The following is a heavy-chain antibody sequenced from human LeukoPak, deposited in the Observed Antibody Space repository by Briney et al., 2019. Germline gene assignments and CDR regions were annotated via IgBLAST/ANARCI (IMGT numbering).Heavy chain of an antibody. J-gene: IGHJ4*02. CDR3: ARHGNYDSRGYH. V-gene: IGHV5-51*01. D-gene: IGHD3-22*01. CDR2: IYLGDSDT. CDR1: GYRFSTYW. Sequence: GESLKISCKDCGYRFSTYWIGWVRQMPGKGLEWMGIIYLGDSDTRYSPSFQGQVTISADKSISTAYLQWSSLKASDTAMYYSARHGNYDSRGYHWGQGTLVTVSS.